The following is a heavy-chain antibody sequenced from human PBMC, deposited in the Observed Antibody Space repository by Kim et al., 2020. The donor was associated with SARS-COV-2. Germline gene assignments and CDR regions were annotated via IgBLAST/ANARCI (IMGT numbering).Heavy chain of an antibody. CDR3: AKTAGNDYGDSDYFDY. J-gene: IGHJ4*02. Sequence: SVKDRFTISRDNSKNSLYLQMNSLRTEDTALYYCAKTAGNDYGDSDYFDYWGQGTLVTVSS. D-gene: IGHD4-17*01. V-gene: IGHV3-43*01.